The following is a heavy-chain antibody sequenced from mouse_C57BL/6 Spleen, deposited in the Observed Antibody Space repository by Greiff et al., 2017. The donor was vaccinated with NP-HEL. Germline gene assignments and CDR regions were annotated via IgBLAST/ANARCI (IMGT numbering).Heavy chain of an antibody. J-gene: IGHJ2*01. CDR3: ARLNYDYAFDY. CDR2: IYPSDSET. Sequence: QVQLKQPGAELVRPGSSVKLSCKASGYTFTSYWMDWVKQRPGQGLEWIGNIYPSDSETHYNQKFKDKATLTVDKSSSTAYMQLSSLTSEDSAVYYCARLNYDYAFDYWGQGTTLTVSS. V-gene: IGHV1-61*01. CDR1: GYTFTSYW. D-gene: IGHD2-4*01.